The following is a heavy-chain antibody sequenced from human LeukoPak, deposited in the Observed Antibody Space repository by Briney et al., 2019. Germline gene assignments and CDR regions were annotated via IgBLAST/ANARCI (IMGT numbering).Heavy chain of an antibody. V-gene: IGHV1-18*01. Sequence: ASVKVSCKASGYTFTSYGISWVRQAPGQGLEWMGWISAYNGNANYAQKLQGRVTMTTDTSTSTAYMELRSLRSDDTAVYYCARASSSIAARPMFNWGQGTLVTVSS. CDR2: ISAYNGNA. CDR3: ARASSSIAARPMFN. CDR1: GYTFTSYG. D-gene: IGHD6-6*01. J-gene: IGHJ4*02.